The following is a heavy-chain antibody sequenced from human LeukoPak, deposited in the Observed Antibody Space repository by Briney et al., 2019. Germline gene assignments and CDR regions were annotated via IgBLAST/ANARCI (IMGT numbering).Heavy chain of an antibody. D-gene: IGHD6-6*01. Sequence: ASVKVSCKASGYTFTSYGISWVRQAPGQGPEWMGWISAYNGNTNYAQKLQGRVTMTTDTSTSTAYMELRSLRSDDTAVYYCARDAVAARPSFKELDYWGQGTLVTVSS. J-gene: IGHJ4*02. CDR1: GYTFTSYG. V-gene: IGHV1-18*01. CDR3: ARDAVAARPSFKELDY. CDR2: ISAYNGNT.